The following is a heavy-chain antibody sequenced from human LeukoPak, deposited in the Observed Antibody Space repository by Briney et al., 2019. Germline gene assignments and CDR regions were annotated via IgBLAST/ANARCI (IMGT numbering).Heavy chain of an antibody. D-gene: IGHD1-26*01. Sequence: GGSLRLACAASGFTFDDYAMHWVRQVPGKGLEWVSLISGDGGSTYYADSVKGRFTISRDNSKNSLYLQMNSLRTEDTALYYCAKVDSGSYFLGVDYWGQGTLVTVSS. CDR3: AKVDSGSYFLGVDY. CDR2: ISGDGGST. V-gene: IGHV3-43*02. J-gene: IGHJ4*02. CDR1: GFTFDDYA.